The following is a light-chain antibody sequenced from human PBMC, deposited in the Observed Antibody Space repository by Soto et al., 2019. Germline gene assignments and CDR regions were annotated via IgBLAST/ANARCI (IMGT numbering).Light chain of an antibody. Sequence: EIVLTQSPGTLSLSPGERDTLSCRASQSVRSSNLAWYQQKPGQAPRLLIYGASSRATGIPHRFSGSGSGTDFTLTISRLEPEDFAVYYCQQYGSSPSTFGQGTKVDIK. V-gene: IGKV3-20*01. CDR1: QSVRSSN. CDR3: QQYGSSPST. CDR2: GAS. J-gene: IGKJ1*01.